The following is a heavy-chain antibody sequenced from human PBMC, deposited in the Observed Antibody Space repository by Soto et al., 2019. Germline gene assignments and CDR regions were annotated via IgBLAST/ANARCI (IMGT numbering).Heavy chain of an antibody. CDR2: IYYSGST. D-gene: IGHD6-13*01. CDR1: GGSISSSSYY. J-gene: IGHJ4*02. Sequence: PSETLSLTCTVSGGSISSSSYYWGWIRQPPGKGLEWIGSIYYSGSTYYNPSLKSRVTISVDTSKNQFSLKLSSVTAADTAVYYCARRKQRLDYWGQGTLVTVSS. CDR3: ARRKQRLDY. V-gene: IGHV4-39*01.